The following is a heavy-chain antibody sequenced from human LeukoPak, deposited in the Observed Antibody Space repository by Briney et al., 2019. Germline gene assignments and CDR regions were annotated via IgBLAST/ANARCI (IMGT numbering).Heavy chain of an antibody. Sequence: TGGSLRLSCAASGFTFSNYWMSWVRQAPGKGLEWVANIKEDGSETYYVDSVKGRFTISRDNDKNTLYLQMNSLRAEDTAVYYCEAYGSVWGQGTLVIVSS. CDR3: EAYGSV. J-gene: IGHJ4*02. CDR1: GFTFSNYW. D-gene: IGHD3-10*01. V-gene: IGHV3-7*03. CDR2: IKEDGSET.